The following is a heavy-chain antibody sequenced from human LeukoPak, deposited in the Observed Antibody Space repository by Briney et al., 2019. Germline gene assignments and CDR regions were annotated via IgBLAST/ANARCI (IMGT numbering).Heavy chain of an antibody. CDR2: INSDGSNT. CDR3: ATGLEDSNIDY. Sequence: GGSLRLSCAASGFIFSSYWMHWVRQAPGKGLVWVSRINSDGSNTTYADSVKGRFTISRDTAKNTLYLQMNSLRVEDTAVYHCATGLEDSNIDYWGQGTLVTVSS. CDR1: GFIFSSYW. J-gene: IGHJ4*02. V-gene: IGHV3-74*01.